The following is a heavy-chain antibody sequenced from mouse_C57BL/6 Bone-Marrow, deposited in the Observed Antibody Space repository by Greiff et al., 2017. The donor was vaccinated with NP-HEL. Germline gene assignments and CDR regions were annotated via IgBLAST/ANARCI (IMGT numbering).Heavy chain of an antibody. J-gene: IGHJ1*03. CDR1: GYTFTGYW. D-gene: IGHD1-1*01. Sequence: QVQLKESGAELMKPGASVKLSCKATGYTFTGYWIEWVKQRPGHGLEWIGEILPGSGSTNYNEKFKGKATFTADTSSNTAYMQLSSLTTEDSAIYYCARSPYYYGSLYWYFDVWGTGTTVTVSS. V-gene: IGHV1-9*01. CDR2: ILPGSGST. CDR3: ARSPYYYGSLYWYFDV.